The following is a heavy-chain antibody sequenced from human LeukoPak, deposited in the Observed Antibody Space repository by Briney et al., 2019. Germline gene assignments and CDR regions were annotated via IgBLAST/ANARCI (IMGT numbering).Heavy chain of an antibody. Sequence: SQTLSLTCDISGDSVSSNSAAWNWIRQSPSRGLEWLVRTYYRSKWYNDYAISVKSRMTINADTSKNQFSLRLSSVTAADTAVYSCAREGSGYNLGWFDPWGQGTLVTVSS. D-gene: IGHD3-10*01. V-gene: IGHV6-1*01. CDR2: TYYRSKWYN. CDR1: GDSVSSNSAA. J-gene: IGHJ5*02. CDR3: AREGSGYNLGWFDP.